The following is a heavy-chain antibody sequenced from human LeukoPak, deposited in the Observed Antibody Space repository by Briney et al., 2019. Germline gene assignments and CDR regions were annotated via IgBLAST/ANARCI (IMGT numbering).Heavy chain of an antibody. D-gene: IGHD3-3*01. CDR3: AKDQDREFYDFWSGLSAFDI. V-gene: IGHV3-23*01. J-gene: IGHJ3*02. CDR1: GFTFSSYA. Sequence: GGSLRLPCAASGFTFSSYAMSWVRQAPGKGLEWVSAISGSGGSTYYADSVKGRFTISRDNSKNTLYLQMNSLRAEDTAVYYCAKDQDREFYDFWSGLSAFDIWGQGTMVTVSS. CDR2: ISGSGGST.